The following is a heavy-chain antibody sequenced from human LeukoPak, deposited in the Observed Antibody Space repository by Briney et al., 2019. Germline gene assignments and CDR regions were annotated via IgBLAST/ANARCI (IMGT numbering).Heavy chain of an antibody. D-gene: IGHD1-26*01. CDR1: GYSIRSGYQ. Sequence: SETLSLTCAVSGYSIRSGYQWGWIRPSPGKGLEWLGSINYSGSTYDNPSLKSRVTISVDTSKNQFYLKLRSVTAADTAVYYCARGKSRGSHIDYWGQGTLVTVSS. J-gene: IGHJ4*02. V-gene: IGHV4-38-2*01. CDR3: ARGKSRGSHIDY. CDR2: INYSGST.